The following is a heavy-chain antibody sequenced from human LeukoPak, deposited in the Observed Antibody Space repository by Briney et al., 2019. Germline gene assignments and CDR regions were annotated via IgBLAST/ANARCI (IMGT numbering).Heavy chain of an antibody. CDR1: GYTFTGYY. CDR2: INPNSGGT. CDR3: ARDNSCSSSSCGNSYMDV. D-gene: IGHD2-15*01. Sequence: ASVKVSCKASGYTFTGYYMHWVRQAPGQGLEWMGWINPNSGGTNYAQKFQGRATMTRDTSISTAYIDLNRLRSDDTAVYYCARDNSCSSSSCGNSYMDVWGKGTTVTVSS. J-gene: IGHJ6*03. V-gene: IGHV1-2*02.